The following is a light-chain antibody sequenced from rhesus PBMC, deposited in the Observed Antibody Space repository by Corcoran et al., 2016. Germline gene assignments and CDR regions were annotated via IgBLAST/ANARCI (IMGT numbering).Light chain of an antibody. CDR3: LQYSSSPYS. J-gene: IGKJ2*01. Sequence: DIQMTQSPSSLSASAGDTVTIPCQASPGLSIWLAWYQPKPGKALKLLRYKESSLQRGVPSRVRGSGSGTDFTLTISRLQPEDIATYYCLQYSSSPYSFGQGTKVEIK. V-gene: IGKV1-22*01. CDR2: KES. CDR1: PGLSIW.